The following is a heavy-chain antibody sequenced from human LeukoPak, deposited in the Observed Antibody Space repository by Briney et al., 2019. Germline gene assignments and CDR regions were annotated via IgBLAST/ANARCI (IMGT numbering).Heavy chain of an antibody. CDR2: ISVSDTT. Sequence: GGSLRLSCVASGFTFSNYPMNWVRQAPGKGLEWISTISVSDTTHYTDSVKGRFTISRDNSKNTLYLQMNSLRAEDTAVYYCAKDPNGDYIGTFDIWGQGTMVTVSS. CDR1: GFTFSNYP. D-gene: IGHD4-17*01. CDR3: AKDPNGDYIGTFDI. J-gene: IGHJ3*02. V-gene: IGHV3-23*01.